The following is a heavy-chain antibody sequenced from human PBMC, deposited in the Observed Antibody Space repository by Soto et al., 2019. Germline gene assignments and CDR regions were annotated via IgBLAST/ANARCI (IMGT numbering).Heavy chain of an antibody. D-gene: IGHD3-16*01. CDR2: ISYDGSDK. Sequence: QVQLVESGGGVVQPGRSLRLSCAASGFTFSSFGMHWVRQAPDKGLQWVAVISYDGSDKYYADSVKGRFTISRDDSTNKMYLQLTRLRLEDTAVYYCAKTSGYDYVWGSSGLDPWGQGTLVTVSS. CDR1: GFTFSSFG. J-gene: IGHJ5*02. CDR3: AKTSGYDYVWGSSGLDP. V-gene: IGHV3-30*18.